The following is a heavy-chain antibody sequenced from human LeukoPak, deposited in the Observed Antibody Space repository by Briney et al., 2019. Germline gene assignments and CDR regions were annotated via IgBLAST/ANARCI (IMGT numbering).Heavy chain of an antibody. CDR1: GFTFSSYA. CDR3: ARDEPNVGLFDY. CDR2: ISYDGSNK. D-gene: IGHD1-14*01. Sequence: PGGSLRLSCAASGFTFSSYAMHWVRQAPGKGLEWVAVISYDGSNKYYADSVKGRFTISRDNSKNTLYLQMNSLRAEDTAVYYCARDEPNVGLFDYWGQGTLVTVSS. J-gene: IGHJ4*02. V-gene: IGHV3-30-3*01.